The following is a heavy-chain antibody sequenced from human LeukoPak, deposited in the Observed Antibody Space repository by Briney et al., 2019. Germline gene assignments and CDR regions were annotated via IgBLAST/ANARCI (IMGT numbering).Heavy chain of an antibody. CDR3: ARGPYSSGWFSGWFDP. V-gene: IGHV4-59*11. D-gene: IGHD6-19*01. J-gene: IGHJ5*02. CDR2: IYNSGST. Sequence: KPSETLSLTCSVSGASNSNQYWSWVRQPPGKGLEWIGYIYNSGSTNNNPSLKSRVTISVDTSKNQFSLKLSSVTSADTAVYYCARGPYSSGWFSGWFDPWGQGTLVTVSS. CDR1: GASNSNQY.